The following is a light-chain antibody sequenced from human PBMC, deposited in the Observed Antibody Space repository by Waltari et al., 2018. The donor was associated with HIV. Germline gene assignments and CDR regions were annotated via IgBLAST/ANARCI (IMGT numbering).Light chain of an antibody. V-gene: IGKV3-11*01. J-gene: IGKJ5*01. CDR1: QSVNSY. CDR2: DAS. CDR3: QQRSNWPIT. Sequence: EIVLTQSPATLSLSPGERATLSCRASQSVNSYLAWYQQKPGKPPRLLIYDASNRAAGIPARFSGSGVGTDFTLTMGSLEPEDFAVYYCQQRSNWPITFGQGTRLEMK.